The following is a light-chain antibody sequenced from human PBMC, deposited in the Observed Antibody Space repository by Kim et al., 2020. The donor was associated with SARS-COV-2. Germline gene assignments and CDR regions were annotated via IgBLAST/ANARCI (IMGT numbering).Light chain of an antibody. Sequence: NFMLTQPHSVSESPGKTVTISCTRSSGSIASSYVQWYQQRPGSAPTTVIYEDNQRPSGVPDRFSGSIDSSSNSASLTISGLKTEDEADYYCQSYDRSNYVFGTGTKVTVL. CDR1: SGSIASSY. CDR2: EDN. J-gene: IGLJ1*01. V-gene: IGLV6-57*04. CDR3: QSYDRSNYV.